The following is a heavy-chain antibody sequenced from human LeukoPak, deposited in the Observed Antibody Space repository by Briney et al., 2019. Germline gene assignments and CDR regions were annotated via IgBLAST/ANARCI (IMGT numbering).Heavy chain of an antibody. CDR1: GFTFSSYW. D-gene: IGHD4-23*01. J-gene: IGHJ4*02. CDR3: ARDYGGNSGNCFDY. Sequence: GGSLRLSCAASGFTFSSYWMRWVRQAPGKGLEWVANIKQDGSEKYYVDSVKGRFTISRDNAKNSLYLQMNSLRAEDTAVYYCARDYGGNSGNCFDYWGQGTLVTVSS. V-gene: IGHV3-7*01. CDR2: IKQDGSEK.